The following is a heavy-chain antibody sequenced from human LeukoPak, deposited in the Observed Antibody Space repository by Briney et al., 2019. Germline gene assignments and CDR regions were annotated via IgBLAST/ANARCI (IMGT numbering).Heavy chain of an antibody. Sequence: GGSLRLSCAASGFTVSSNYMSWVRQAPGKGLEWVSVIYSGGSTYYADSVKGRFTISRDNSKNTLYLQMNSLRAEDTAVYYCARHARYSYSSSWLTDPLKWFDPWGQGTLVTVSS. J-gene: IGHJ5*02. D-gene: IGHD6-13*01. V-gene: IGHV3-66*02. CDR3: ARHARYSYSSSWLTDPLKWFDP. CDR2: IYSGGST. CDR1: GFTVSSNY.